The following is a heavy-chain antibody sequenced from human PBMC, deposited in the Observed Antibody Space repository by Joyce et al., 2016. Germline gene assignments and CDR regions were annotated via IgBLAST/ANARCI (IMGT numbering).Heavy chain of an antibody. Sequence: EVPLLESGGGLVQPGGSLRLSCAASGFTFSSYAMSWVRQAPGMGLEWVSTISDSAYSTYYADSVKGRFTISRDNSKNTLSLQMNSLRAEDTAVYFCAKDLESIGAAGTGLVDYWGQGTRVTVSS. J-gene: IGHJ4*02. V-gene: IGHV3-23*01. CDR3: AKDLESIGAAGTGLVDY. D-gene: IGHD6-13*01. CDR2: ISDSAYST. CDR1: GFTFSSYA.